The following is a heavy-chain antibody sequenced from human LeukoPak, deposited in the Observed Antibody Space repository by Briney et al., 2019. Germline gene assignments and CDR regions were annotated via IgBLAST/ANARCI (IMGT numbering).Heavy chain of an antibody. D-gene: IGHD2-15*01. Sequence: ASVKPSCKASGYTFTSYGISGVRQAPGQGHEWMGWISAYNGNTNYTQKLKGRVTMTTDTSTSTAYMELRSLRSDDTAVYYCARDFIDLVGLYYFDYWGQGTLVTVSS. J-gene: IGHJ4*02. V-gene: IGHV1-18*01. CDR3: ARDFIDLVGLYYFDY. CDR1: GYTFTSYG. CDR2: ISAYNGNT.